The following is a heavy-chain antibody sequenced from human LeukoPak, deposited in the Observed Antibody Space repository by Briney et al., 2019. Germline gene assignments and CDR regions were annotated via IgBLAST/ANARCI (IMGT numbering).Heavy chain of an antibody. CDR2: IVVGSGNT. Sequence: SVKVSCKASGFTFTSSAVQWVRQARGQRLEWIGWIVVGSGNTNYAQKFQERVTITRDMSTSTAYMELSSLRSEDTAGYYCAAPSAVGSYPPGGFDPGAREPWSPSPQ. CDR1: GFTFTSSA. V-gene: IGHV1-58*01. CDR3: AAPSAVGSYPPGGFDP. J-gene: IGHJ5*02. D-gene: IGHD1-26*01.